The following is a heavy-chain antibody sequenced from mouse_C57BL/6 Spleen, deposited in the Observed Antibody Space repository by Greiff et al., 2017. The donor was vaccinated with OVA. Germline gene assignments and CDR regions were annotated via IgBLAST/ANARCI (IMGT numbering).Heavy chain of an antibody. CDR3: DWDGGDYYVVAYGC. V-gene: IGHV5-4*01. CDR2: ISDGGSYT. J-gene: IGHJ2*01. Sequence: EVQGVESGGGLVKPGGSLKLSCAASGFTFSSYAMSWVRQTPEKRLEWVATISDGGSYTYYPDNVKGRFTIARDNAKNNLYLQMSHLKSEDTAMYDCDWDGGDYYVVAYGCWGKGTTLTVSS. D-gene: IGHD1-1*01. CDR1: GFTFSSYA.